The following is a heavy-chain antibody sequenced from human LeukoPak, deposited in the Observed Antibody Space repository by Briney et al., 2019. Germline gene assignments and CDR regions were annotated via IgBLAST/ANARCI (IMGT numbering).Heavy chain of an antibody. Sequence: PGASVKVSCKVSGYTLTELSMHWVRQAPGKGLEWMGGFDPEDGETIHAQKFQGRVTMTEDTSTDTAYMELSSLRAEDTAVYYCARSWTFYCSGGSCYQVGYWGQGTLVTVSS. D-gene: IGHD2-15*01. CDR1: GYTLTELS. J-gene: IGHJ4*02. CDR2: FDPEDGET. V-gene: IGHV1-24*01. CDR3: ARSWTFYCSGGSCYQVGY.